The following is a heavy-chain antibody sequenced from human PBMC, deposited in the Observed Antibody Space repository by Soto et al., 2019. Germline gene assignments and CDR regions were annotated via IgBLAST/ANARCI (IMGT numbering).Heavy chain of an antibody. CDR1: GYQLTGSY. V-gene: IGHV1-46*01. J-gene: IGHJ4*02. Sequence: QVRLVQSGAEVQRPGASLNTSCRATGYQLTGSYLPWVRRAPGHGLQWMGMINPDTGSTTYAETFQGRVAMSTDRSAGTVYLGLGSLRSDDTATYYCARQYCSGTSCYWYFDFWGQGTLVTVSS. D-gene: IGHD2-2*01. CDR3: ARQYCSGTSCYWYFDF. CDR2: INPDTGST.